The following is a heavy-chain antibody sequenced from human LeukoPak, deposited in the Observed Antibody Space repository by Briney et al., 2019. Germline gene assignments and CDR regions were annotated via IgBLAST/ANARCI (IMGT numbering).Heavy chain of an antibody. Sequence: SETLSLTCTVSGGSISSTSYYWGWIRQPPGKGLEWIGSIYYSGYTYYNPSLRSRVTISVDTSKNQFSLKLSSVTAADTAVYYCAKDPAYSSSWYIREEYFLHWGQGTLVTVSS. CDR2: IYYSGYT. CDR1: GGSISSTSYY. CDR3: AKDPAYSSSWYIREEYFLH. J-gene: IGHJ1*01. V-gene: IGHV4-39*07. D-gene: IGHD6-13*01.